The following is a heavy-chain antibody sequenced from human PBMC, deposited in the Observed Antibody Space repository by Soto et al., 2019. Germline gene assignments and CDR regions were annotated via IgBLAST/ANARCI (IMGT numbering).Heavy chain of an antibody. CDR1: GFTFGRNW. CDR3: VRDLGYCSGTNCYSVLDY. D-gene: IGHD2-15*01. CDR2: IKQDGSEK. Sequence: EVQLVESGGGLVQPGGSLRLSCAASGFTFGRNWMNWVRQPPGKGLEWVANIKQDGSEKYYVDSVKGRFTISRDNAKNLLYLQMNSLRAEDTAVYYCVRDLGYCSGTNCYSVLDYWGQGTLVTVSS. J-gene: IGHJ4*02. V-gene: IGHV3-7*01.